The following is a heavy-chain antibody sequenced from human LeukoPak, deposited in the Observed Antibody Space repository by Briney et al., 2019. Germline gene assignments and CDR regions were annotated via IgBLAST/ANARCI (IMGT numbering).Heavy chain of an antibody. CDR1: GFTVRNNY. Sequence: PGGSLRLSCAASGFTVRNNYMSWVRQAPGKGLEWVSVIYSGGSTYYADSVKGRFTNSRDNSKNTLYLQINSLRAEDTAVYFCATGERMVRGDGVDYWGQGTLVTVSS. V-gene: IGHV3-66*01. CDR3: ATGERMVRGDGVDY. D-gene: IGHD3-10*01. J-gene: IGHJ4*02. CDR2: IYSGGST.